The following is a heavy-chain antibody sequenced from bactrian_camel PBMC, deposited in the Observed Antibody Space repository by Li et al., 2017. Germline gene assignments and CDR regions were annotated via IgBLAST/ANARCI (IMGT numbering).Heavy chain of an antibody. D-gene: IGHD4*01. V-gene: IGHV3S54*01. CDR1: GAARSIEC. Sequence: HVQLVESGGGSAQAGGSLRLSCAASGAARSIECMGWFRQVTGKEREVVASIHKATGKTYYADSVRGRATLSQDDARTTLYLQINDLKPEDSAMYYCAATAGRDCAGLDTRMTYWGKGTQVTVS. CDR2: IHKATGKT. J-gene: IGHJ7*01.